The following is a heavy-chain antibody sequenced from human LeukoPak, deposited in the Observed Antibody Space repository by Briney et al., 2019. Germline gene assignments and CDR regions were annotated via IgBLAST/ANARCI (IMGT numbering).Heavy chain of an antibody. CDR3: VRDPTRAECSDGSCYLDY. J-gene: IGHJ4*02. CDR1: GFTFSSYS. V-gene: IGHV3-48*02. D-gene: IGHD2-15*01. CDR2: ISSSGSTI. Sequence: GGSLRLSCAASGFTFSSYSMNWVRQAPGKGLEWVSYISSSGSTIYYADSVKGRLTISRDNAKNSLYLQLSSLRDEDTAVYYCVRDPTRAECSDGSCYLDYWGQGTLVSVSS.